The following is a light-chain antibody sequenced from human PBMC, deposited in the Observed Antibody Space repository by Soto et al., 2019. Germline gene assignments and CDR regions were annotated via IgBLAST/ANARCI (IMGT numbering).Light chain of an antibody. CDR3: SSCTSSSTYV. CDR1: SSDVGGYNY. CDR2: EVS. Sequence: QSALTQPASVSGSPGQSITISCTGTSSDVGGYNYVSWYQQHPGNAPKLMIYEVSNRPSGVSNRFSGSKSGNTASLTISGLEDEDDAYYYCSSCTSSSTYVFGTGTKLTVL. V-gene: IGLV2-14*01. J-gene: IGLJ1*01.